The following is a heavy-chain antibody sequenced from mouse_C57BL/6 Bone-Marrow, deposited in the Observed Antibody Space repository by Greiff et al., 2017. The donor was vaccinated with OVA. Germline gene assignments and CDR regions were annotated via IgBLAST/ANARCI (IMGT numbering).Heavy chain of an antibody. CDR2: IHPNSGST. J-gene: IGHJ2*01. CDR3: AREGEYYGSIYLYYFDY. V-gene: IGHV1-64*01. CDR1: GYTFTSYW. D-gene: IGHD1-1*01. Sequence: QVQLQQPGAELVKPGASVKLSCKASGYTFTSYWMHWVKPRPGQGLEWIGMIHPNSGSTNYNEKFKSKATLTVDKSSSTAYMQLSSLTSEDSAVYDCAREGEYYGSIYLYYFDYWGQGTTLTVAS.